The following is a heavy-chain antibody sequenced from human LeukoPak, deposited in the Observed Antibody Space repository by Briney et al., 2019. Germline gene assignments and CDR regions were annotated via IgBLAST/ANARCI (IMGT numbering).Heavy chain of an antibody. J-gene: IGHJ6*02. D-gene: IGHD3-22*01. V-gene: IGHV3-23*01. CDR1: GFTFSSYA. CDR2: ISGSGGST. Sequence: GGSLRLSCEASGFTFSSYAMSWVRQAPGKGLEWVSAISGSGGSTYHADSVKGRFTISRDNSKNTLYLQMNSLRAEDTAVYYCAKTYYYDGSGYYGYYYYGMDVWGQGTTVTVSS. CDR3: AKTYYYDGSGYYGYYYYGMDV.